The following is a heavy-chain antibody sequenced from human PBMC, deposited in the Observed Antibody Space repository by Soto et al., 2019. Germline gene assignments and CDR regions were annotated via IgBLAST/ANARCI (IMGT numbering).Heavy chain of an antibody. D-gene: IGHD4-4*01. CDR3: EKAGTTSPYNWFDP. Sequence: GGSLRLSCVASGFTFSNYAMSWVRHAPWKGLEWVSGLSDVGGSTFYADSVKGRFTISRDNANNTLYLQMSSLRAEDTAVYYCEKAGTTSPYNWFDPWGQGTPVRVSS. J-gene: IGHJ5*02. V-gene: IGHV3-23*01. CDR2: LSDVGGST. CDR1: GFTFSNYA.